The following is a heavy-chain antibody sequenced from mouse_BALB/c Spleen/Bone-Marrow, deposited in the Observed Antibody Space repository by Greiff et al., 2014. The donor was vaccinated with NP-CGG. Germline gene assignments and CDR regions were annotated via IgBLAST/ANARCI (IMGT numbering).Heavy chain of an antibody. CDR2: IDPYNGGT. J-gene: IGHJ3*01. V-gene: IGHV1S135*01. CDR3: ARAWYGNYEAWFAY. CDR1: GYSFTDYN. Sequence: VQLKESGPELVKPGASVKVSCKASGYSFTDYNMYWVKQSPGKSLEWIGYIDPYNGGTSYNQKFKGKATLTVDKSSSTAFMHLNSLTSEDSAVYYCARAWYGNYEAWFAYWGQGTLVTVSA. D-gene: IGHD2-10*02.